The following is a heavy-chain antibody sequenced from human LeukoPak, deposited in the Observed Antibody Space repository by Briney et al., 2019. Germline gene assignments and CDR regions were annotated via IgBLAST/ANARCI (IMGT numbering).Heavy chain of an antibody. CDR1: GFTFDDYT. V-gene: IGHV3-43*01. J-gene: IGHJ4*02. CDR3: AKDMSGSSSETYYYDSSGYHSPYYFDY. CDR2: ISWDGGST. Sequence: PGRSLRLSCAASGFTFDDYTMHWVRQAPGKGLEWVSLISWDGGSTYYADSVKGRFTISRDNSKNSLYLQMNSLRTEDTALYYCAKDMSGSSSETYYYDSSGYHSPYYFDYWGQGTLVTVSS. D-gene: IGHD3-22*01.